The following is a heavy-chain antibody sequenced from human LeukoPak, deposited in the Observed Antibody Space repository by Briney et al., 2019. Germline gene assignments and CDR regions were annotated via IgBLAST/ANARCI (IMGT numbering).Heavy chain of an antibody. J-gene: IGHJ6*02. Sequence: PSETLSLTCTVSGGSISSYYWSWIRQPPGKGLEWIGYIYYSGSTNYNPSLKSRVTISVDTSKNQFSLKLSSVTAADTAVYYCSYSKPLYGYYYGMDVWGQGTTVTVSS. D-gene: IGHD4-11*01. CDR2: IYYSGST. CDR1: GGSISSYY. V-gene: IGHV4-59*08. CDR3: SYSKPLYGYYYGMDV.